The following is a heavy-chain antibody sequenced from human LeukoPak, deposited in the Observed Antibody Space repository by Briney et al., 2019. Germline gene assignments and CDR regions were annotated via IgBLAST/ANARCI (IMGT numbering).Heavy chain of an antibody. CDR1: GFNFRYYA. Sequence: GWSLRLSCAASGFNFRYYAMTWVRQAPGKGLECVSGISEGADITYYGGSVKGRFTISRDNSKNTLYLQMNSLRAEDTAVYYCAKQNSRGFDYWGQGTLVTVSS. CDR3: AKQNSRGFDY. V-gene: IGHV3-23*01. CDR2: ISEGADIT. D-gene: IGHD2/OR15-2a*01. J-gene: IGHJ4*02.